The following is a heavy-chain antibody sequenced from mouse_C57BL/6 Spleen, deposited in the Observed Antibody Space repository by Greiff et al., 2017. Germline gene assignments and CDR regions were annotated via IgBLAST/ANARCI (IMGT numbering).Heavy chain of an antibody. J-gene: IGHJ3*01. CDR1: GYTFTSYD. D-gene: IGHD1-1*01. V-gene: IGHV1-85*01. CDR2: IYPRDGST. Sequence: VQGVESGPELVKPGASVKLSCKASGYTFTSYDINWVKQRPGQGLEWIGWIYPRDGSTKYNEKFKGKATLTVDTSSSTAYMELHSLTSEDSAVFFCARAFYGSSYPWFAYWGQGTLVTVSA. CDR3: ARAFYGSSYPWFAY.